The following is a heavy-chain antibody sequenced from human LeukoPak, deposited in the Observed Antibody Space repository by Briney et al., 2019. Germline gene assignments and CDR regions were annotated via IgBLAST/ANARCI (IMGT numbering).Heavy chain of an antibody. V-gene: IGHV3-30*18. Sequence: GGSLRLSCAASGFTFSSYGMHWVRQAPGKGLEWVAVISYDGSNKYYADSVKGRFTISRGNSKNTLYLQMNSLRAEDTAVYYCTKETGPGGSNWFDPWGQGTLVTVSS. D-gene: IGHD2-15*01. CDR1: GFTFSSYG. CDR2: ISYDGSNK. CDR3: TKETGPGGSNWFDP. J-gene: IGHJ5*02.